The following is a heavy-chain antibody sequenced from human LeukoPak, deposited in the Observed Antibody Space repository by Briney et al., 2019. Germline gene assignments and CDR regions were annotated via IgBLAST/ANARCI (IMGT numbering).Heavy chain of an antibody. CDR3: ARAFCGVHTCYSGDS. CDR2: ISGSGGST. V-gene: IGHV3-23*01. Sequence: GGSLRLSCAASGFTFSSYAMSWVRQAPGKGLEWVSAISGSGGSTYYADSVKGRFTISRDNSKNTLYLQMNSLRAEDTAVYYCARAFCGVHTCYSGDSWGQGTLVTVSS. J-gene: IGHJ5*01. D-gene: IGHD2-21*02. CDR1: GFTFSSYA.